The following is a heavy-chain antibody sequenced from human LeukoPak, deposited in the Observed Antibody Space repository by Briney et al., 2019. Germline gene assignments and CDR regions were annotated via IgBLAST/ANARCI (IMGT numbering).Heavy chain of an antibody. V-gene: IGHV4-4*02. J-gene: IGHJ6*04. CDR2: IYHSGST. D-gene: IGHD6-13*01. Sequence: SETLSLTCAVSGRSISSSNWWSWVRQPPGKGLEWIGEIYHSGSTNYNPSLKSRVTISVDKSKNQFSLKLSSVTAADTAVYYCARATELVGYYGMDVWGKGTTVTVSS. CDR1: GRSISSSNW. CDR3: ARATELVGYYGMDV.